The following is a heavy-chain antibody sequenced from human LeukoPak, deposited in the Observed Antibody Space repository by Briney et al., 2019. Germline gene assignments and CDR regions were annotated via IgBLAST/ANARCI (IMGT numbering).Heavy chain of an antibody. J-gene: IGHJ4*02. CDR1: GYTFTRYA. V-gene: IGHV1-3*01. CDR2: VNAGNGKT. CDR3: ARSSYDFLTGSPLLNSFDY. Sequence: ASVNVSCKASGYTFTRYALHWVRQAPRQRLEWMGWVNAGNGKTKYSQKFQGRVTITRDTSASAAYMELNSLRSEDTAVYYCARSSYDFLTGSPLLNSFDYWGQGTLVTVSS. D-gene: IGHD3-9*01.